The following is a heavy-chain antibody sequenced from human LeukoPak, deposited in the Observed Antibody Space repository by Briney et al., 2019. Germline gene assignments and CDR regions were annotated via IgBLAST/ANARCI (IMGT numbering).Heavy chain of an antibody. CDR2: IYHSGST. J-gene: IGHJ6*04. D-gene: IGHD2-2*01. Sequence: SGTLSLTCAVSGGSISSSNWWSWVRQPPGKGLEWIGEIYHSGSTNYNPSLKSQVTISVDKSKNQFSLKLSSVTAADTAVYYCAREWYYCSSTSCYFYYGMDVWGKGTTVTVSS. CDR3: AREWYYCSSTSCYFYYGMDV. V-gene: IGHV4-4*02. CDR1: GGSISSSNW.